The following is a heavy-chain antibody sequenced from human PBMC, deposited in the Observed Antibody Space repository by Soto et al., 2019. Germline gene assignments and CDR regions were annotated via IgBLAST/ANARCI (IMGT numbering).Heavy chain of an antibody. J-gene: IGHJ4*02. CDR1: TFIFTTYN. D-gene: IGHD4-17*01. CDR2: ISSSSYT. Sequence: GGSLRLSCAATTFIFTTYNMNWVRQAPGKGLEWVSYISSSSYTNYADSVKGRFTISRDNAKNSLYLQMNSLRAEDTAVYYCARSNGDYGAYWSQGTLVTVSS. V-gene: IGHV3-21*05. CDR3: ARSNGDYGAY.